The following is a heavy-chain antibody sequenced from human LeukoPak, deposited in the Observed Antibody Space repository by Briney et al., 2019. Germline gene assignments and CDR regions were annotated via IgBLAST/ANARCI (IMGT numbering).Heavy chain of an antibody. V-gene: IGHV3-9*01. CDR3: AKDAYGGATFFYYMDV. Sequence: PGRSLRLSCAGSGFTFYDYAMHWVRQTPRKGLEGVSGIIWNSGNIAYADFVGGRFTISRDNAKNSLSLQMNSLSDEDTAVYYCAKDAYGGATFFYYMDVWGKGTTVTVSS. CDR1: GFTFYDYA. D-gene: IGHD2/OR15-2a*01. CDR2: IIWNSGNI. J-gene: IGHJ6*03.